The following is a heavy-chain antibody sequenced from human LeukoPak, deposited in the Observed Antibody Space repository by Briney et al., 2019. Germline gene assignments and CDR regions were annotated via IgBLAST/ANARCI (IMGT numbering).Heavy chain of an antibody. J-gene: IGHJ4*02. CDR3: ARDGPAQMVEFDY. D-gene: IGHD3-10*01. CDR2: IYPNNGAT. Sequence: GDSVKVSCKASGYTFSGTGWYLYWLRQAPGQGLECMGWIYPNNGATAYAQKFQGRVAMTRDTSISTAYMELRRLRPDDTAAYYCARDGPAQMVEFDYWGQGTLVTVSS. V-gene: IGHV1-2*02. CDR1: GYTFSGTGWY.